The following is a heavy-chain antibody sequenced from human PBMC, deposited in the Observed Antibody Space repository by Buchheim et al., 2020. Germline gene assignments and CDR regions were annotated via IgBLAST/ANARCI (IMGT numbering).Heavy chain of an antibody. D-gene: IGHD6-19*01. J-gene: IGHJ5*02. CDR3: ARDPPQSGWSFAA. Sequence: QVQLVESGGGVVQPWTSLRLSCVASGFTFWDSAMHWVRQAPGKGLEWVAMIWYDGNNTYYADSVKGRFTVSRDNSKNMLYLQMNSLRVEETAVYYCARDPPQSGWSFAAWGQGTL. CDR2: IWYDGNNT. V-gene: IGHV3-33*01. CDR1: GFTFWDSA.